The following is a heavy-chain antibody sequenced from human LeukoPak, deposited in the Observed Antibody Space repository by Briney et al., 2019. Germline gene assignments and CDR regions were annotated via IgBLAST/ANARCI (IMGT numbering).Heavy chain of an antibody. J-gene: IGHJ6*02. CDR1: GYTFTSYG. V-gene: IGHV1-18*01. D-gene: IGHD2-8*01. CDR2: ISAYNGNT. Sequence: GASVKVSCKASGYTFTSYGISWVRQAPGQGLEWMGWISAYNGNTNYAQKLQGRVTMTTDTSTSTAYMELRSLRSDDTAVYYCARSSYCTNGVCLILDYYYYGMDVWGQGTTVTVSS. CDR3: ARSSYCTNGVCLILDYYYYGMDV.